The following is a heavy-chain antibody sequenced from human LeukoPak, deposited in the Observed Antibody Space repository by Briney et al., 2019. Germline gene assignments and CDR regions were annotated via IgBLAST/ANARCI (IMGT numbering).Heavy chain of an antibody. CDR1: GGSISSSSYY. V-gene: IGHV4-39*07. Sequence: SETLSLTCTVSGGSISSSSYYWGWIRQPPGKGLEWIGSMYYSGNTYYNPSLKSRVTISVDTSKNQFSLKLTSVTAADTAVYYCARGIYSGYDRSFDSWGQGTLVTVSS. CDR3: ARGIYSGYDRSFDS. D-gene: IGHD5-12*01. CDR2: MYYSGNT. J-gene: IGHJ4*02.